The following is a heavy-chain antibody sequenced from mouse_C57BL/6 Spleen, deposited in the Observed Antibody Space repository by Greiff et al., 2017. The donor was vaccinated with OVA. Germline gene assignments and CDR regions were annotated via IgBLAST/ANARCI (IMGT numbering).Heavy chain of an antibody. CDR3: TRRKLSWFAY. V-gene: IGHV1-15*01. Sequence: QVQLQQSGAELVRPGASVTLSCKASGYTFTDYEMHWVKQTPVHGLEWIGAIDPETGGTAYNQKFKGKAILTADKSSSTAYMELRSLTSEDSAVYYCTRRKLSWFAYWGQGTLVTVSA. CDR2: IDPETGGT. J-gene: IGHJ3*01. CDR1: GYTFTDYE.